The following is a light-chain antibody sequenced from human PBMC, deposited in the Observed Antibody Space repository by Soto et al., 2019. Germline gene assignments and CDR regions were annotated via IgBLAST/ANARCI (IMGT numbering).Light chain of an antibody. Sequence: QSVLTQPPSVSEAPGQRVTISCTGSSSNIGAGYDVHWYQQLPGTAPKLLIFGNNYRPSGVPDRFSGSKSGTSASLAITGLQAEDEADYYCHSYDSSLSASVFGGGTKLTVL. CDR2: GNN. CDR3: HSYDSSLSASV. CDR1: SSNIGAGYD. V-gene: IGLV1-40*01. J-gene: IGLJ3*02.